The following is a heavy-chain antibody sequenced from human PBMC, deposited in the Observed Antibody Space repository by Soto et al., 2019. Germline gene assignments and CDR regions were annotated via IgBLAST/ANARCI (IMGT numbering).Heavy chain of an antibody. J-gene: IGHJ3*02. CDR2: IYYSGST. Sequence: TSETLSLTCTVSGGSISSSSYYWGWIRQPPGKGLEWIGSIYYSGSTYYNPSLKSRVTISVDTSKNQFSLKLSSVTAADTAVYYCARQESITGTTTAFDIWGQGTMVTVSS. CDR1: GGSISSSSYY. CDR3: ARQESITGTTTAFDI. D-gene: IGHD1-20*01. V-gene: IGHV4-39*01.